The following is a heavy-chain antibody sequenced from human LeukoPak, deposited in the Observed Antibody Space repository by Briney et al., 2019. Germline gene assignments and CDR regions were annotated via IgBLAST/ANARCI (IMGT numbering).Heavy chain of an antibody. D-gene: IGHD1-14*01. V-gene: IGHV3-7*04. CDR2: IKQGGSEK. J-gene: IGHJ4*02. CDR1: GFTFSNYG. Sequence: GGSLRLSCAASGFTFSNYGMSWLRQARGEGVEWVANIKQGGSEKYYVDSVKGRFNISRDSAKNSLFLQMNNLRAEDAAVYHCARYPNPPNYFDYWGQGTLLTVSS. CDR3: ARYPNPPNYFDY.